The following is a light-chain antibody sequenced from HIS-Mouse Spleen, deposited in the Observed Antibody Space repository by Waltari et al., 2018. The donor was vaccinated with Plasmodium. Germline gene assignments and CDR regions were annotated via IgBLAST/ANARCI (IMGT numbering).Light chain of an antibody. J-gene: IGLJ3*02. V-gene: IGLV3-27*01. Sequence: SYELTQPSSVSVSPGQTARITCSGDVLAKKYARWFQQKPGQAPVLVIYKDSGRPSGIPERFSGTSSGTTVTLTISGAQVEDEADYYCYSAADNNLVVGGGTKLTVL. CDR1: VLAKKY. CDR3: YSAADNNLV. CDR2: KDS.